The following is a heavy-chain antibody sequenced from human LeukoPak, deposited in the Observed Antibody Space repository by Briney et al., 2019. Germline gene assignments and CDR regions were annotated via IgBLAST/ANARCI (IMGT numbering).Heavy chain of an antibody. CDR2: IWYDGSNK. CDR3: AKDHMVRGLYIGGDAFDI. Sequence: PGGSLRLSCAASGFTFSSYGMHWVRQAPGKGLEWVAVIWYDGSNKYYADSVKGRFTISRDNSKNTLYLQMNSLRAEDTAVYYCAKDHMVRGLYIGGDAFDIWGQGTMVTVSS. CDR1: GFTFSSYG. J-gene: IGHJ3*02. D-gene: IGHD3-10*01. V-gene: IGHV3-33*06.